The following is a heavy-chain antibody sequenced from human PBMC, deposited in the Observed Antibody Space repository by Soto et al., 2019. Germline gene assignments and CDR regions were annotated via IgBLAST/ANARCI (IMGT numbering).Heavy chain of an antibody. CDR2: INHSGST. CDR3: ARAKRGIQLWFYYYYGMDV. J-gene: IGHJ6*02. CDR1: GGSFSGYY. Sequence: PSETLSLTCAVYGGSFSGYYWSWIRQPPGKGLEWIGEINHSGSTNYNPSLKSRVTISVDTSKNQFSLKLGSVTAADTAVYYCARAKRGIQLWFYYYYGMDVWGQGTTVTVSS. V-gene: IGHV4-34*01. D-gene: IGHD5-18*01.